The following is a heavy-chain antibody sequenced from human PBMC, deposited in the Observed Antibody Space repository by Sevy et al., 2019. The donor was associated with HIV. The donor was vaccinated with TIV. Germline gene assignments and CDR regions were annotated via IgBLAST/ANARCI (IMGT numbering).Heavy chain of an antibody. CDR2: IHSSWNT. CDR1: GGSITNYY. V-gene: IGHV4-59*13. CDR3: ARYMGSGTSFDY. J-gene: IGHJ4*02. D-gene: IGHD6-13*01. Sequence: SETLSLTCTVSGGSITNYYWGRIRQPPRMRLEWIGYIHSSWNTNSNPSLKSRVTISVDTSKNQFSLNLNSVTAADTAVYYCARYMGSGTSFDYWGQGTLVTVSS.